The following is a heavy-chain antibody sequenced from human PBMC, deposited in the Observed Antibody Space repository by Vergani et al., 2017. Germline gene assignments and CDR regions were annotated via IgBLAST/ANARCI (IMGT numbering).Heavy chain of an antibody. V-gene: IGHV3-23*01. D-gene: IGHD3-9*01. CDR3: AKQYFVAGNYLVDY. J-gene: IGHJ4*02. CDR1: EFTFSNYA. Sequence: EVQLLESGGGLVQPGGSLRLTCAASEFTFSNYAMNWVRQAPGKGLEWVSGNSGSGGSAYYTDSVKGRFTISRDNSKNMLFLQMNNLRTEDTAIYYCAKQYFVAGNYLVDYWGQGTMVTVAS. CDR2: NSGSGGSA.